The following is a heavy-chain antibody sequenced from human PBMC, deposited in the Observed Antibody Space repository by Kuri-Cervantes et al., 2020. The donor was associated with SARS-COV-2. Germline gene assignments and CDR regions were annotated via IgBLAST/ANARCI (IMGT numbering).Heavy chain of an antibody. J-gene: IGHJ4*02. V-gene: IGHV2-70*04. Sequence: SGPTLVKPTQTLTLTCTFSGFSLSSNGMRVSWIRQSPGKALEWLAGFDWDGDKFYSTSLKTRLTITKDTSKNQVVLRMTNMDPGDTATYYCARTSWIAVGGGFDYWGQGILVTVSS. CDR1: GFSLSSNGMR. D-gene: IGHD6-19*01. CDR2: FDWDGDK. CDR3: ARTSWIAVGGGFDY.